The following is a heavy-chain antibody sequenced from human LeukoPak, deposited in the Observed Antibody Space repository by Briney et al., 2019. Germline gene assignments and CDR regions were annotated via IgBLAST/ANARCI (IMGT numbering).Heavy chain of an antibody. Sequence: ASVKVSCKASGYTFTSYAMHWVRQAPGQRLEWMGWINAGNGNTKYSRKFQGRVTITRDTSASTAYMELSSLRSEDTAVYYCARGRVRSSSWYGVDYWGQGTLVTVSS. D-gene: IGHD6-13*01. CDR3: ARGRVRSSSWYGVDY. CDR1: GYTFTSYA. CDR2: INAGNGNT. J-gene: IGHJ4*02. V-gene: IGHV1-3*01.